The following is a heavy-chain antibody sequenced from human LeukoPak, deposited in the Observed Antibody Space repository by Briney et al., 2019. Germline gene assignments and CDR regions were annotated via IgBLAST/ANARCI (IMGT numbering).Heavy chain of an antibody. V-gene: IGHV3-21*01. D-gene: IGHD5-24*01. CDR1: GFTFSSYS. J-gene: IGHJ2*01. CDR2: ISSTSTYI. Sequence: GGSLRLSCAASGFTFSSYSXNWVXQAPGXGLEWVSFISSTSTYIYYADSVKGRFTISRDNAKNSLFLQMNSLRAEDTAVYYCARDPLEGSWYFDLWGRGTLVTVSS. CDR3: ARDPLEGSWYFDL.